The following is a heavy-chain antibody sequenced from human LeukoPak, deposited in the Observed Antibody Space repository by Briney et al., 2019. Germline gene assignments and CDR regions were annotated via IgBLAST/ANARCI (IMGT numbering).Heavy chain of an antibody. V-gene: IGHV4-34*01. J-gene: IGHJ4*02. CDR1: GGSFSGYY. Sequence: SETLSLTCAVYGGSFSGYYWSWIRQPPGKGLEWIGEIYHSGSTNYNPSLKSRVTISVDTSKNQFSLKLSSVTAADTAVYYCARGRYGIAAGWGQGTLVTVSS. CDR3: ARGRYGIAAG. D-gene: IGHD6-13*01. CDR2: IYHSGST.